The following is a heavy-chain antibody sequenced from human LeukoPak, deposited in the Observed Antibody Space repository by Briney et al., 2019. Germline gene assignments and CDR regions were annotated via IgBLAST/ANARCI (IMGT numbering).Heavy chain of an antibody. CDR3: ASSSGGPMVRGVMDV. V-gene: IGHV1-69*04. Sequence: SVKVSCKASGGTFSSYAISWVRQAPGQGLEWMGRIIPIFGIANYAQKFQGRDTITADKSTSTAYMELSSLRSEDTAVYYCASSSGGPMVRGVMDVWGQGTTVTVSS. D-gene: IGHD3-10*01. CDR2: IIPIFGIA. J-gene: IGHJ6*02. CDR1: GGTFSSYA.